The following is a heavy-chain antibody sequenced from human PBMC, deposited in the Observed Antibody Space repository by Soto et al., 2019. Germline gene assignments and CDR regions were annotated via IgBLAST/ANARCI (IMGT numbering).Heavy chain of an antibody. CDR2: TSYDGNNR. CDR1: GFSFSSYV. D-gene: IGHD2-21*02. Sequence: QVRLVESGGGVVQPGRSLRLSCAGSGFSFSSYVLSWVRQAPGRGLEWVAATSYDGNNRYYADSVKGRFIISRDNSKNTVDLEIETPRPEDTAVYYCAGVYYGGDSVNNVWGQGTPVTVSS. V-gene: IGHV3-30-3*01. J-gene: IGHJ4*02. CDR3: AGVYYGGDSVNNV.